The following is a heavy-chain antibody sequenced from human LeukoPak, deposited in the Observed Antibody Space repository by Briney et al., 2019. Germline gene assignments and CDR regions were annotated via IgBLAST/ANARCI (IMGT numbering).Heavy chain of an antibody. CDR2: INWNGAST. Sequence: GGSLRLSCAASGFSFDDLGMTWVRQVPGKGLEWVAGINWNGASTGCADSVRGRFTISRDNAKNSLYLQMNSLRAEDTALYYCARAVCPTIKFCDSSYFMDVWGKGTTANVS. V-gene: IGHV3-20*04. CDR3: ARAVCPTIKFCDSSYFMDV. CDR1: GFSFDDLG. D-gene: IGHD6-6*01. J-gene: IGHJ6*03.